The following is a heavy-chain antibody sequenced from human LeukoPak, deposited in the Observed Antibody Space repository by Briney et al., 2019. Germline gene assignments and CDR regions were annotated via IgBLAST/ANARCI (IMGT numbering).Heavy chain of an antibody. J-gene: IGHJ4*02. CDR3: ARKVAGTNYFDY. CDR2: ISSNSSYI. D-gene: IGHD6-19*01. Sequence: GGSLRLSCAASGFTFSSYSMNWVRQAPGKGLGWVSSISSNSSYIYYADSVKGRFTISRDNAKNSLYLQMNSLRAEDTAVYYCARKVAGTNYFDYWGQGTLVTVSS. V-gene: IGHV3-21*01. CDR1: GFTFSSYS.